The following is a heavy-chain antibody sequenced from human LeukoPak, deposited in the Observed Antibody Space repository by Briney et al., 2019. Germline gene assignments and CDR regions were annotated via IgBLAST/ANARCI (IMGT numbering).Heavy chain of an antibody. CDR2: IYPGDSDT. D-gene: IGHD5-18*01. CDR3: ARLDRLPGYCYGQSYFDY. V-gene: IGHV5-51*01. J-gene: IGHJ4*02. CDR1: RYSFTSYW. Sequence: GESLKISCKGSRYSFTSYWIGWVRQMPGKGLEWMGIIYPGDSDTRYSPSFQGQVTISADKSISTAYLQWSSLKASDTAMYYCARLDRLPGYCYGQSYFDYWGQGTLVTVSS.